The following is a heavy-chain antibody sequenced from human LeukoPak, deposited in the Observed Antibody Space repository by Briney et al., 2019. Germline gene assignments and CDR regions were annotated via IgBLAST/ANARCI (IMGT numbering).Heavy chain of an antibody. CDR1: GFTFTNSA. J-gene: IGHJ6*02. CDR3: AADSYSNYQYYGMDV. Sequence: SVKVSCKASGFTFTNSAMQWVRQARGQRLEWIGWIVVGSGSTNYAQKFQERVTITRDMSTSTAYMELSSLRSEDTAVYYCAADSYSNYQYYGMDVWGQGTTVTVSS. CDR2: IVVGSGST. D-gene: IGHD4-11*01. V-gene: IGHV1-58*02.